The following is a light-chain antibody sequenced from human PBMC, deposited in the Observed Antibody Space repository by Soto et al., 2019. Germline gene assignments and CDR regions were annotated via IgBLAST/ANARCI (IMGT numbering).Light chain of an antibody. J-gene: IGKJ3*01. CDR1: QSISNY. CDR3: QQGFSTLPIT. Sequence: DIQMTQSPSSLSASVGDRVTITCRASQSISNYLNWYQQKPGKAPKLLIYAASSLHSGVPSRFSGSGSGTVFTLTINSLQPEDFATYYCQQGFSTLPITVGPGTKVDIK. V-gene: IGKV1-39*01. CDR2: AAS.